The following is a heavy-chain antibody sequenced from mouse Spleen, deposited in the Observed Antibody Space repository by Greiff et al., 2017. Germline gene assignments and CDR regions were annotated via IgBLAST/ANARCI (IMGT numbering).Heavy chain of an antibody. V-gene: IGHV1-9*01. J-gene: IGHJ4*01. D-gene: IGHD2-4*01. CDR2: ILPGSGST. CDR1: GYTFTGYW. Sequence: QVQLQQSGAELMKPGASVKLSCKATGYTFTGYWIEWVKQRPGHGLEWIGEILPGSGSTNYNEKFKGKATFTADTSSNTAYMQLSSLTTEDSAIYYCARRETRFRITTRPNYYAMDYWGQGTSVTVSS. CDR3: ARRETRFRITTRPNYYAMDY.